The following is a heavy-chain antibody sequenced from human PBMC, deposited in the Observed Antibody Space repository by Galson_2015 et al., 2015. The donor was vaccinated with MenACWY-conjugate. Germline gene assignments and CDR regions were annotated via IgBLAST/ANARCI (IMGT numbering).Heavy chain of an antibody. CDR2: INVSGGST. Sequence: SLRLSCAGSGFAFSGYAMTWVRQAPGKGLQWVSTINVSGGSTHYADLVRGRVTISRDNSRNTVYLQMNSLRVDDTAVYYCARHMGPSANSYWYGVDYWGRGTLVTVSS. D-gene: IGHD3-10*01. CDR1: GFAFSGYA. J-gene: IGHJ4*02. CDR3: ARHMGPSANSYWYGVDY. V-gene: IGHV3-23*01.